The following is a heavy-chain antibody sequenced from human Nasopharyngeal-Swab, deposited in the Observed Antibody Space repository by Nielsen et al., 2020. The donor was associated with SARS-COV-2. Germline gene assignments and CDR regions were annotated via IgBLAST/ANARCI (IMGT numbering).Heavy chain of an antibody. CDR3: DRVVVVAATRLAFDI. CDR2: IYHSGST. D-gene: IGHD2-15*01. V-gene: IGHV4-30-2*05. J-gene: IGHJ3*02. Sequence: WIRQPPGEGLEWIGYIYHSGSTYYNPSLKSRVTISVDTSKNQFSLKLSSVTAADTAVYYCDRVVVVAATRLAFDIWGQGTMVTVSS.